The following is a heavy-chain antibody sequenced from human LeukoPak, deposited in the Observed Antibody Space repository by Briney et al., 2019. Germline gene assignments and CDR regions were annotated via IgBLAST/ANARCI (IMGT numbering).Heavy chain of an antibody. D-gene: IGHD6-13*01. V-gene: IGHV3-21*01. CDR1: GFTVSSNY. CDR2: ISSSSSYI. Sequence: GGSLRLSCAASGFTVSSNYMNWVRQAPGKGLEWVSSISSSSSYIYYADSVKGRFTISRDNAKNSLYLQMNSLRAEDTAVYYCARGRRRIAAPGATPPAPYFDFWGQGTLVTVSS. CDR3: ARGRRRIAAPGATPPAPYFDF. J-gene: IGHJ4*02.